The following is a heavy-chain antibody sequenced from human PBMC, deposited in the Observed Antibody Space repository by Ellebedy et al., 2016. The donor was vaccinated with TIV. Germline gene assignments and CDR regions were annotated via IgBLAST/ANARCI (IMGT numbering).Heavy chain of an antibody. J-gene: IGHJ4*02. CDR3: ASEWDNCGGDCTASAKAIFDY. D-gene: IGHD2-21*02. CDR2: IIPILGIA. Sequence: AASVKVSCKASGGTFSSYAISWARQAPGQGLEWMGRIIPILGIANYAQKFQGRVTITADKSTSTAYMELSSLRSEDTAVYYCASEWDNCGGDCTASAKAIFDYWGQGTLVTVSS. CDR1: GGTFSSYA. V-gene: IGHV1-69*04.